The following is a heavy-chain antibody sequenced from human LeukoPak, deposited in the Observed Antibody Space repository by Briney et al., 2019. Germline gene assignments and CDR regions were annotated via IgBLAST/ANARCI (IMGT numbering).Heavy chain of an antibody. J-gene: IGHJ4*02. CDR3: ARVFYCSGGICYLNY. D-gene: IGHD2-8*02. Sequence: GASVKVSYKASGYTFTGYYIQWVRQAPGQGLEWMGWINPNSGGTSYAQKFQGRVTMTRDTSITTAYMELSSLRFDDTAAYYCARVFYCSGGICYLNYWGQGTLVTVSS. V-gene: IGHV1-2*02. CDR1: GYTFTGYY. CDR2: INPNSGGT.